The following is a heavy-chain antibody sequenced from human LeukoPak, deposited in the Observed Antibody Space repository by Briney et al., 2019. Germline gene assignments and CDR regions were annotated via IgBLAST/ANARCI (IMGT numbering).Heavy chain of an antibody. V-gene: IGHV3-23*01. CDR1: GFTFSSFA. CDR3: AKGGHVIVVVPASTY. CDR2: ISGSGGST. D-gene: IGHD2-2*01. Sequence: GSLXLSCAASGFTFSSFAMSWVRQAPGKGLEWVSAISGSGGSTYYADSVKGRFTISRDNSKNTLYLQMNSLRAEDTAVYYCAKGGHVIVVVPASTYWGQGTLVTVSS. J-gene: IGHJ4*02.